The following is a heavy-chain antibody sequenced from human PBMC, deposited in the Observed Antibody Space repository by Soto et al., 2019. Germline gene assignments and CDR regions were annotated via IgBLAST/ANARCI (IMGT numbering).Heavy chain of an antibody. Sequence: ASVKVSCKASGYTFTTYGVNWVRQAPGQGLEWMGWISPYNGDTNYAQKPQGRVTMTTDTSTRTAYMELRSLRSDDTAVYYCAREVGHMDVWGQGTTVTVYS. CDR1: GYTFTTYG. D-gene: IGHD2-2*01. CDR2: ISPYNGDT. V-gene: IGHV1-18*04. J-gene: IGHJ6*02. CDR3: AREVGHMDV.